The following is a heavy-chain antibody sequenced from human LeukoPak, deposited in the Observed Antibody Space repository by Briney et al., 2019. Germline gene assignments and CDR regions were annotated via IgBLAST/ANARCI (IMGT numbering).Heavy chain of an antibody. D-gene: IGHD3-10*01. J-gene: IGHJ6*02. CDR3: ARGSHISGSYYKPFGYYYGMDV. CDR2: IYHSGTT. Sequence: SETLSFTCAVYGGSFSGYYWSWIRQPPGKGLEWIGEIYQSGTTKGLEWIGGIYHSGTTNYNPSLKSRVTISVDTSKNQFSLKLTSVTAADTAVYYCARGSHISGSYYKPFGYYYGMDVWGQGTTVTVSS. CDR1: GGSFSGYY. V-gene: IGHV4-34*01.